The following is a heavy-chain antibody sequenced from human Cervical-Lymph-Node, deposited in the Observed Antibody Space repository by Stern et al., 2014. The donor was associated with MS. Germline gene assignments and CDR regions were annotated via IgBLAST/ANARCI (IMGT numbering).Heavy chain of an antibody. CDR2: IIPISGKE. CDR3: ASSYSGWDNPYHFYGMDV. V-gene: IGHV1-69*01. D-gene: IGHD6-19*01. Sequence: QEQLVESGAEVKKPGSSVKVSCKASGDTLSRYAISWVRQAPGQGLQWMGGIIPISGKENYAQKFQGRVKLIADESTSTAYMELSSLRSEDAAVYYCASSYSGWDNPYHFYGMDVWGQGTTVTVSS. CDR1: GDTLSRYA. J-gene: IGHJ6*02.